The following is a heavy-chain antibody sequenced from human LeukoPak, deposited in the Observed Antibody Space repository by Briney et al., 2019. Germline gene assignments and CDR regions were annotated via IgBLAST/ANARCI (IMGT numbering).Heavy chain of an antibody. CDR3: ARVVPAAIGYYQH. Sequence: SETLSLTCTVSGGSISSSSYYWGWIRQPPGKGLEWIGSIYYSGSTYYNPSPKSRVTISVDTSKNQFSLKLSSVTAADTAVYYCARVVPAAIGYYQHWGQGTLVTVSS. J-gene: IGHJ1*01. V-gene: IGHV4-39*01. CDR2: IYYSGST. D-gene: IGHD2-2*02. CDR1: GGSISSSSYY.